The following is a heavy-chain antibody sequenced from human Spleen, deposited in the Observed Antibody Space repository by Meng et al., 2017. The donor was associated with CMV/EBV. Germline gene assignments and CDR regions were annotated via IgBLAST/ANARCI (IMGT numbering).Heavy chain of an antibody. V-gene: IGHV1-2*02. J-gene: IGHJ5*02. CDR1: GYTFAGHY. D-gene: IGHD1-26*01. CDR2: IHYDTRET. CDR3: ARDHAPSAVGPSQT. Sequence: ASVKVSCKTSGYTFAGHYLHWLRQAPGQGLEWMAWIHYDTRETNYAQNFHGRVTVTRDTSITTVYMELRSLRPDDTAMYYCARDHAPSAVGPSQTWGQGTLVTVSS.